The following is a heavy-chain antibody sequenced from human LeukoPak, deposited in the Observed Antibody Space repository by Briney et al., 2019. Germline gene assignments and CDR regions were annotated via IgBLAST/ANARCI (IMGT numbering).Heavy chain of an antibody. V-gene: IGHV3-33*01. Sequence: GGSLRLSCAASGFTFSSYGMHWVRQAPGKGLEWVAVIWYDGSNKYYADSVKGRFTISRDNAKNSLYLQMNTLRAEDTAVHYCVRGESGAFDIWGQGTMVTVSS. CDR2: IWYDGSNK. CDR3: VRGESGAFDI. CDR1: GFTFSSYG. D-gene: IGHD3-10*01. J-gene: IGHJ3*02.